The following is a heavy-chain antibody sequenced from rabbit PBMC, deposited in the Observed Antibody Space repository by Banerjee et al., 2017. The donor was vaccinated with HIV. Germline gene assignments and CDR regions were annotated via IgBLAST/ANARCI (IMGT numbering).Heavy chain of an antibody. J-gene: IGHJ4*01. Sequence: QEQLEESGGGLVKPGATLTLTCKASGFSLSSYYYVCWVRQAPGKGLEWIACIYTGNGTTYCASWAKGRFTISKTSSTTVTLQMTSLSATVTAADFCAKESAAYAGAAYACEGGLWGPGTLVTVS. CDR3: AKESAAYAGAAYACEGGL. CDR2: IYTGNGTT. D-gene: IGHD4-2*01. V-gene: IGHV1S45*01. CDR1: GFSLSSYYY.